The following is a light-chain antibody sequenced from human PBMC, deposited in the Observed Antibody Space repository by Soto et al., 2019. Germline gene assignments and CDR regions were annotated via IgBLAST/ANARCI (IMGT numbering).Light chain of an antibody. J-gene: IGKJ5*01. CDR3: QQSYSTLGIT. CDR2: AAS. V-gene: IGKV1-39*01. Sequence: MQVTLGACCLSAYVGDRVTITCRASQSISSYLNWYQQKPGKAPKLLIYAASSLQSGVPSRFSGSGSGTDFTLTISSLQPEDFATYYCQQSYSTLGITFGQGTGWILN. CDR1: QSISSY.